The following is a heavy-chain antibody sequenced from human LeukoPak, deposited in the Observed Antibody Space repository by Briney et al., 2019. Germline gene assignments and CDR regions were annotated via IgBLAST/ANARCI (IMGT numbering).Heavy chain of an antibody. CDR2: TSSGGST. CDR1: GFTVSSYC. D-gene: IGHD2-15*01. Sequence: GGSLRLSGAASGFTVSSYCMSWVRQAPGKGLEWVSFTSSGGSTYSADSVRGRFTISRDNSKNTLYLQMNSLRAEDTAVYYCARGGPGSSFDLWGQGTLVTVSS. V-gene: IGHV3-66*01. CDR3: ARGGPGSSFDL. J-gene: IGHJ4*02.